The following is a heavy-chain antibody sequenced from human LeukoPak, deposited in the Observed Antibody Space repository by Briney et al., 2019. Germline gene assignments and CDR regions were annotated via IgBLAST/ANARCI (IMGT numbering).Heavy chain of an antibody. CDR2: ISSSSSTI. D-gene: IGHD4-17*01. CDR3: ASVPHDYGDYSDY. Sequence: PGGSLRLSCAASGFTFSSYSTNWVRQAPGKGLEWVSYISSSSSTIYYADSVKGRFTISRDNAKNSLYLQMNSLRAEDTAVYYCASVPHDYGDYSDYWGQGTLVTVSS. J-gene: IGHJ4*02. CDR1: GFTFSSYS. V-gene: IGHV3-48*01.